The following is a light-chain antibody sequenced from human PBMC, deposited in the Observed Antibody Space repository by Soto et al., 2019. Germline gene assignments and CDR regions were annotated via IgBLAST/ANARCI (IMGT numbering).Light chain of an antibody. J-gene: IGKJ1*01. V-gene: IGKV1-27*01. CDR3: LNYNGAPWT. CDR2: AAS. CDR1: QGISTY. Sequence: DIQMTQSPSSLSASVGDRVTITCRASQGISTYLVWYQQKPGTVPKLLIFAASTLQSGVPSRFSGSGSGTDFTLTISSLQPEYVATYYCLNYNGAPWTFGQGTKVEIK.